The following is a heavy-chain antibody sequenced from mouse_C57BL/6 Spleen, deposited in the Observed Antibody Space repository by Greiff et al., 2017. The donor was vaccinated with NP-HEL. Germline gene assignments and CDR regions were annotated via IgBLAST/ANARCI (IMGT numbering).Heavy chain of an antibody. CDR1: GYTFTSYT. CDR3: ARWLTTVVAGFDY. Sequence: VKLVESGAELARPGASVKMSCKASGYTFTSYTMHWVKQRPGQGLEWIGYINPSSGYTKYNQKFKDKATLTADKSSSTAYMQLSSLTSEDSAVYYCARWLTTVVAGFDYWGQGTTLTVSS. D-gene: IGHD1-1*01. V-gene: IGHV1-4*01. J-gene: IGHJ2*01. CDR2: INPSSGYT.